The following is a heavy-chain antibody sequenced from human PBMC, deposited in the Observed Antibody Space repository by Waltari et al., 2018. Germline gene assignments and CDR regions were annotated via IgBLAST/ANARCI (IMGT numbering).Heavy chain of an antibody. D-gene: IGHD3-3*02. V-gene: IGHV3-33*01. CDR2: IWYDGSNK. J-gene: IGHJ3*02. CDR3: AREGSRTISAFDI. Sequence: QVQLVESGGGVVQPGRSLRLSCAASGFTFSSYGMHWVRQAPGKGLEWVAVIWYDGSNKYYADSVKGRFTISRDNSKNTLYLQMNSLRAEDMAVYYCAREGSRTISAFDIWGQGTMVTVSS. CDR1: GFTFSSYG.